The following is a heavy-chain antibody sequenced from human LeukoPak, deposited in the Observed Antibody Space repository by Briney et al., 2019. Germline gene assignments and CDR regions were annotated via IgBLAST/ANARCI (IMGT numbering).Heavy chain of an antibody. V-gene: IGHV3-48*03. CDR2: ISSSGNTK. D-gene: IGHD3-10*01. CDR3: ARGPSYDSGQPGY. J-gene: IGHJ4*02. CDR1: GFTFSNYE. Sequence: PGGSLRLSCAASGFTFSNYEMNWVRQAPEKGLEWVSFISSSGNTKYYPDSVKGRFTISRDNAKNSLYLQMNSLRGEDTAVYYCARGPSYDSGQPGYWGQGTLVTVSS.